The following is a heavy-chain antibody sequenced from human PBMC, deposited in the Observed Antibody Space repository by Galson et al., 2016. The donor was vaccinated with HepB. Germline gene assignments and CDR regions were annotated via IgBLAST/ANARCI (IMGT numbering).Heavy chain of an antibody. Sequence: SLRLSCAASGFTFSNYRMSWVRQTPGKGLEWVANIRQDGGQKSYVDSVKGRFTISRDNAKESLYLQMSSLRVDDTAVYYCAREGSGGCDPWGQGTLVTVSS. J-gene: IGHJ5*02. CDR1: GFTFSNYR. CDR2: IRQDGGQK. V-gene: IGHV3-7*01. D-gene: IGHD3-16*01. CDR3: AREGSGGCDP.